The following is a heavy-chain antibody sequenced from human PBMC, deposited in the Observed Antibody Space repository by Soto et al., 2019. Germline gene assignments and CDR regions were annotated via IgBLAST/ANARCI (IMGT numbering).Heavy chain of an antibody. V-gene: IGHV3-48*01. CDR2: ITSSSSTI. J-gene: IGHJ6*02. D-gene: IGHD3-10*01. Sequence: PSETLSLTCTVSGGSISSYYWSWIRQPPGKGLEWISYITSSSSTIYYADSVKGRFTISRENAKNSLYLQMNSLRAEDTAVYYCATYYGSGSYFPDHYYYGMDVWGQGTTVTVSS. CDR3: ATYYGSGSYFPDHYYYGMDV. CDR1: GGSISSYY.